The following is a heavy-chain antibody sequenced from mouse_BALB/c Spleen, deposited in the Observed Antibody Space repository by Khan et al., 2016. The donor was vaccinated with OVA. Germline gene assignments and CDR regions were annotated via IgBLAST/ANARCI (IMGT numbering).Heavy chain of an antibody. V-gene: IGHV3-8*02. Sequence: EVELVESGPSLVKPSQTLSLTCSVTGDSITSGYWNWIRKFPGNKLEYMGYMIYSGNTYYNPPLKSRISITRHTSKNQYYLQLNSVTTEDTATYYCARSTYRYAFAYWGQGTLVTVSA. CDR3: ARSTYRYAFAY. D-gene: IGHD2-14*01. J-gene: IGHJ3*01. CDR1: GDSITSGY. CDR2: MIYSGNT.